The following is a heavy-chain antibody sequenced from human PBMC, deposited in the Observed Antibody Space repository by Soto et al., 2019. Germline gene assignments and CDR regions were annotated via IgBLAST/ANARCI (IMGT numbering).Heavy chain of an antibody. D-gene: IGHD3-10*01. CDR3: ARDAFEIYYKFGLDV. CDR1: GFSFSDYE. CDR2: ISSSGGTI. V-gene: IGHV3-48*03. J-gene: IGHJ6*02. Sequence: GGSLRLSCAASGFSFSDYEMNRVRQTPGKGLEWLSYISSSGGTIKYADSVKGRFTISRDNAKNSLYLQMHSLRADDTAVYYCARDAFEIYYKFGLDVWGQGNPVTVSS.